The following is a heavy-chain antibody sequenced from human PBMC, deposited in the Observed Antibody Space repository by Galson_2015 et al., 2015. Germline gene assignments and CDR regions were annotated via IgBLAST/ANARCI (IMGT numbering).Heavy chain of an antibody. CDR3: AKANTIAVAGEDY. CDR1: GFTFSSYA. Sequence: SLRLSCAASGFTFSSYAMSWVRQAPGKGLEWVSAISGSGGSTYYADSVKGRFTISRDNSKNTLYLQMNSLRAEDTAVCYCAKANTIAVAGEDYWGQGTLVTVSS. V-gene: IGHV3-23*01. CDR2: ISGSGGST. J-gene: IGHJ4*02. D-gene: IGHD6-19*01.